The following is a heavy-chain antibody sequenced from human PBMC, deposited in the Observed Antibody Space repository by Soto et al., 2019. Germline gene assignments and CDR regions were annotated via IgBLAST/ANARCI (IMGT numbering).Heavy chain of an antibody. CDR3: AKDGGSYEGRIGARPRGGFDP. D-gene: IGHD6-6*01. CDR1: GFTFSSYA. V-gene: IGHV3-23*01. J-gene: IGHJ5*02. CDR2: ISGSGGST. Sequence: EVQLLESGGGLVQPGGSLRLSCAASGFTFSSYAMTWVRQAPGKALEWVSAISGSGGSTYYADSVKGRFTISRDKSKNTLDLQMNSLRDEDTAVYYCAKDGGSYEGRIGARPRGGFDPWGQGNLVTVSS.